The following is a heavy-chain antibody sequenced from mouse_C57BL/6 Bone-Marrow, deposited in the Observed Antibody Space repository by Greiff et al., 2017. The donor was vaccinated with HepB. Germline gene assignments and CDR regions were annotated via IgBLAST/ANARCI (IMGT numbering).Heavy chain of an antibody. D-gene: IGHD1-1*02. CDR2: ISYDGSN. CDR3: GGGSVDY. V-gene: IGHV3-6*01. Sequence: EVKLQESGPGLVKPSQSLSLTCSVTAYSFTSGYYWNWIRQFPGNKLEWMGYISYDGSNNYNPSLKNRISITRYTTTNQFVLKLNSVTTEDTATYYWGGGSVDYWGQGATLTVSS. CDR1: AYSFTSGYY. J-gene: IGHJ2*01.